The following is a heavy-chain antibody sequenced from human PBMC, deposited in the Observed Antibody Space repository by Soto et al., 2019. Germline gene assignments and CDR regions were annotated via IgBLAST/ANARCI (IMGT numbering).Heavy chain of an antibody. CDR1: GYTFTSYY. J-gene: IGHJ6*02. CDR3: ARDHVDTAMLYYYYGMDV. CDR2: INPSGGST. Sequence: QVQLVQSGAEVKKPGASVKVSCKASGYTFTSYYMHWVRQPPGQGLEWMGIINPSGGSTSYEQKYQGRVTMTRDTSTSTVYMELSSLRSEDTAVYYCARDHVDTAMLYYYYGMDVCGQGTTVTVSS. D-gene: IGHD5-18*01. V-gene: IGHV1-46*01.